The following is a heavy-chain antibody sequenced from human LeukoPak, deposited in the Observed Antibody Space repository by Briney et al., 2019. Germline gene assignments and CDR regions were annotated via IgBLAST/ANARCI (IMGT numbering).Heavy chain of an antibody. Sequence: GGSLRLSCAASGFTLRDDYMSWIRQAPGKGLEWVSYISSSGSTIYYADSAKGRFTISRDNAKNSLYLQMNSLRAEDTAVYYCAREATQDWYFDLWGRGTLVTVSS. V-gene: IGHV3-11*04. CDR1: GFTLRDDY. CDR2: ISSSGSTI. J-gene: IGHJ2*01. CDR3: AREATQDWYFDL.